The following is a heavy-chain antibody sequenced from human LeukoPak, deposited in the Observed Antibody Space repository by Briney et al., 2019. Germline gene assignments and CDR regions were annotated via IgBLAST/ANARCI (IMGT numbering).Heavy chain of an antibody. CDR2: IYPGDSDT. D-gene: IGHD2-21*01. Sequence: GESLKISCKGSGYSFTSYWIGWVRQMPGKGLEWMGIIYPGDSDTRYSPSFQGQATISADKSISTAYLQWSSLKASDTAMYYCARPRHMVNIDFDYWGQGTLVTVSS. CDR3: ARPRHMVNIDFDY. V-gene: IGHV5-51*01. J-gene: IGHJ4*02. CDR1: GYSFTSYW.